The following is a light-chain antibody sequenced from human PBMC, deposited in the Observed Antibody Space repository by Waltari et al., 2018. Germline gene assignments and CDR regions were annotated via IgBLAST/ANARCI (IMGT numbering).Light chain of an antibody. J-gene: IGKJ4*01. Sequence: DIQMTQSPSTLSASVGDRVTITCRASQTISSWLAWFQQKPGRTPKLLFYKAASLASGVPSRFSGSGSGTEFTLTINSLQPDDFATYYCQQYNSFPTFGGGTKVEIK. CDR3: QQYNSFPT. CDR2: KAA. CDR1: QTISSW. V-gene: IGKV1-5*03.